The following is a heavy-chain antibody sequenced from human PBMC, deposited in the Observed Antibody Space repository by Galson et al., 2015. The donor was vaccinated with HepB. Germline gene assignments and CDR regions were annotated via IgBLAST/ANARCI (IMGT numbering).Heavy chain of an antibody. D-gene: IGHD3-22*01. CDR3: ARHGGYDSSGSDEYFQH. V-gene: IGHV5-51*01. CDR1: GYSFTSYW. J-gene: IGHJ1*01. CDR2: IYPGDSDT. Sequence: QSGAEVTKPGESLKISCKGSGYSFTSYWIGWVRQMPGKGLEWMGIIYPGDSDTRYSPSFQGQVTISADKSISTAYLQWSSLKASDTAMYYCARHGGYDSSGSDEYFQHWGQGTLVTVSS.